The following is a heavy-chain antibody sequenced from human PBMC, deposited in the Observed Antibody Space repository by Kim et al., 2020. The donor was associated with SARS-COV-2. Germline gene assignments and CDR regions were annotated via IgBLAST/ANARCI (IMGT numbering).Heavy chain of an antibody. V-gene: IGHV3-11*06. J-gene: IGHJ4*02. CDR1: GFTFSDYY. CDR2: IGSSSSHT. D-gene: IGHD6-13*01. Sequence: GGSLRLSCAASGFTFSDYYMSWIRQAPGKGLEWVSYIGSSSSHTNYADSVKGRFTISRDNAKNSLYLQMSTLRAEDTAVYYCARWGAAADFWGQGTLVTVSS. CDR3: ARWGAAADF.